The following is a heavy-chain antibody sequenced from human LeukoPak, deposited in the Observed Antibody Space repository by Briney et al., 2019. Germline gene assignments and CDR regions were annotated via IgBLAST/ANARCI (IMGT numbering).Heavy chain of an antibody. Sequence: GGSLRLSCAASGFTFSSYWMSWVRQAPGKGLEGVANIKQDGSEKYYVDSVKGRFTISRDNAKNSLYLQMNSLRAEDTAVYYCAEGFTGSYSFDYWGQGTLVTVSS. D-gene: IGHD1-26*01. V-gene: IGHV3-7*01. J-gene: IGHJ4*02. CDR2: IKQDGSEK. CDR3: AEGFTGSYSFDY. CDR1: GFTFSSYW.